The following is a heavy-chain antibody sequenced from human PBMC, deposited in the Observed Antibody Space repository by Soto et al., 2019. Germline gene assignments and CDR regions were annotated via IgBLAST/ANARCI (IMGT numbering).Heavy chain of an antibody. CDR2: MNPNSGNT. D-gene: IGHD3-10*01. V-gene: IGHV1-8*01. CDR3: ARVAYYYASGSYFAFDI. CDR1: GYTFTSYD. J-gene: IGHJ3*02. Sequence: ASVKVSCKASGYTFTSYDINWVRQATGQGLEWMGWMNPNSGNTGYAQKCQGRVTMTRNTSISTAYMELSSLRSEDTAVYYCARVAYYYASGSYFAFDIWGQGTMVTFAS.